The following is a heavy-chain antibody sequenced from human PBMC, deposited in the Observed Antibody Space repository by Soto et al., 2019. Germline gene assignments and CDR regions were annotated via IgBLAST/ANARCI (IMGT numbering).Heavy chain of an antibody. CDR1: GYTFSSHY. CDR2: INPSGGST. D-gene: IGHD2-15*01. J-gene: IGHJ4*02. V-gene: IGHV1-46*01. CDR3: ARDDVLVPSALYYFNY. Sequence: ASVKVSCKASGYTFSSHYMHWVRQAPGQGLEWMGIINPSGGSTVYAQKFQGRVTMTRDTSTSTVYMELSSLTSEDTAVYYCARDDVLVPSALYYFNYWGQGTQVTVSS.